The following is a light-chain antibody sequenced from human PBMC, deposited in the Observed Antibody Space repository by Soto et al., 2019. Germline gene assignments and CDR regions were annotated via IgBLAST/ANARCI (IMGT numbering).Light chain of an antibody. CDR1: SSDVGGYNY. V-gene: IGLV2-8*01. Sequence: QSALTQPPSASGSPGQSVTISCTGTSSDVGGYNYVSWYQQHPGKAPKLIIFEVSRRPSGVPDRFSGSKSGNTASLTVSGLQAEDXAXXYCSSYAGTNIFALFGGGTKLTVL. J-gene: IGLJ3*02. CDR3: SSYAGTNIFAL. CDR2: EVS.